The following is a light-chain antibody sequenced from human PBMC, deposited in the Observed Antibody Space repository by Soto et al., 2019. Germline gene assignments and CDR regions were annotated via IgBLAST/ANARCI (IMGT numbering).Light chain of an antibody. Sequence: SVLTQPASVTGSPGQSITISCTGTSSDVGAYNFVSWHQQHPGKAPKLMIYNVYDRPSGISYRFSGSKSGNTASLTISGLQGEDEADYYCSAYTVSRTYVFGTGTK. J-gene: IGLJ1*01. V-gene: IGLV2-14*03. CDR1: SSDVGAYNF. CDR3: SAYTVSRTYV. CDR2: NVY.